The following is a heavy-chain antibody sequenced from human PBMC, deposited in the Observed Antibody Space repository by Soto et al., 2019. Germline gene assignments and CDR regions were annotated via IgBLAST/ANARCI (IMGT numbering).Heavy chain of an antibody. V-gene: IGHV3-73*01. J-gene: IGHJ4*02. CDR2: IRSKANSYET. Sequence: PGGSLRLSCAASGFTFSGSAMHWFRQASGKGLERVGRIRSKANSYETAYAASVKGRVTISRDDSKNTAYLQMNSLKTEDTAVYYCTRDSEYYYDSSVYYGGGQGT. CDR3: TRDSEYYYDSSVYYG. CDR1: GFTFSGSA. D-gene: IGHD3-22*01.